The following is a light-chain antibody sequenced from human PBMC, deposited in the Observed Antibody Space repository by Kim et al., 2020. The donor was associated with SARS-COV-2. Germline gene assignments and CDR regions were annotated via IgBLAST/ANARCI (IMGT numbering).Light chain of an antibody. V-gene: IGKV4-1*01. J-gene: IGKJ2*01. Sequence: ATSNCNSIQSILPSATKMNSLVWYQQQPGLPPKLLIYWASTRESGVPDRFSGGGSGTDSTLTISSLQAEDVAVYYCQHYRGAPYTFGQGTKLEI. CDR3: QHYRGAPYT. CDR2: WAS. CDR1: QSILPSATKMNS.